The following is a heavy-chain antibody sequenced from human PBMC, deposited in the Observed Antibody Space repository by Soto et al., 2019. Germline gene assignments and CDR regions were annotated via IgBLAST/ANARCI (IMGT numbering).Heavy chain of an antibody. CDR1: GFTFSNYV. J-gene: IGHJ6*04. CDR3: ARTYYDSGVSYPPYGMDV. Sequence: GSLRLSCAASGFTFSNYVMSWVRQAPGKGPEWISHISASSRTLFYADSVKGRFTISRDNAKNSLYLQMNSLRAEDTAVYYCARTYYDSGVSYPPYGMDVWGKGTTVTVSS. V-gene: IGHV3-48*01. CDR2: ISASSRTL. D-gene: IGHD3-22*01.